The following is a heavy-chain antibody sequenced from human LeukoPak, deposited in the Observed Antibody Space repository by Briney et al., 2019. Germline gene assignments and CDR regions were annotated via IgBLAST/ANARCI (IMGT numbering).Heavy chain of an antibody. Sequence: ASVKVSCKASGYTFTSYYMHWVRQAPGQGLEWMGIINPSGGSTSYAQKFQGRVTMTRDTSTSTVYMELSSLRSEDTAVYYCARVIPIYGSSWYVSVWFDPWGQGTLVTVSS. CDR2: INPSGGST. J-gene: IGHJ5*02. V-gene: IGHV1-46*01. CDR3: ARVIPIYGSSWYVSVWFDP. D-gene: IGHD6-13*01. CDR1: GYTFTSYY.